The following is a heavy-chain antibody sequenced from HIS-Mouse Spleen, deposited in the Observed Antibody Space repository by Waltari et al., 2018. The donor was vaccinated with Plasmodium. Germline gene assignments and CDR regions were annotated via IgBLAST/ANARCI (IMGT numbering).Heavy chain of an antibody. CDR1: GGSISRSCYY. CDR3: ARQLAYYDFWSGYSRGYYFDY. V-gene: IGHV4-39*01. CDR2: IYYSGRT. D-gene: IGHD3-3*01. Sequence: QLQLQESGPGLVKPSETLSLTCTVSGGSISRSCYYWGWIRQPPGTGLEWIGSIYYSGRTYYNPSLKSRVTISVDTSKNQFSLKLSSVTAADTAVYYCARQLAYYDFWSGYSRGYYFDYWGQGTLVTVSS. J-gene: IGHJ4*02.